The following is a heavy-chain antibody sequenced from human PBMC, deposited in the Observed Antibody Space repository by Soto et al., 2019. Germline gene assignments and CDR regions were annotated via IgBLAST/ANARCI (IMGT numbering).Heavy chain of an antibody. V-gene: IGHV4-4*02. CDR2: IYHSGNT. CDR3: ARDRGSCSSTSCRPFDY. J-gene: IGHJ4*02. D-gene: IGHD2-2*03. CDR1: GGSISTITW. Sequence: QVQLRESGPGLVKTSGTLSLTCAVSGGSISTITWWSWVRQPPGKGLQWIGEIYHSGNTNYNPSLKSRVTIAVDKSKNQFSLELSSVTDADTAVYYCARDRGSCSSTSCRPFDYWGQGTLVTVSA.